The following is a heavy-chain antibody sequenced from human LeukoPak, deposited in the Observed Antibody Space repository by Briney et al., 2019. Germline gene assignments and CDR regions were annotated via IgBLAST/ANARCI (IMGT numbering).Heavy chain of an antibody. Sequence: GGSPRLSCAASGFTFSSYRMNWVRQAPGKGLEWVSYISSSSSTIYYADSVKGRFTISRDNSKNTLYLQMNSLRAEDTAVYYCAKDEGIGAVAVDLFDYWGQGTLVTVSS. V-gene: IGHV3-48*01. D-gene: IGHD6-19*01. J-gene: IGHJ4*02. CDR2: ISSSSSTI. CDR1: GFTFSSYR. CDR3: AKDEGIGAVAVDLFDY.